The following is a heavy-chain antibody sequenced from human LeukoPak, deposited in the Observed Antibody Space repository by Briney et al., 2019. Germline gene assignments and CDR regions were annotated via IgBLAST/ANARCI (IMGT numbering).Heavy chain of an antibody. CDR3: ARGPAARRFLGDSSVHRPQYYYYYYYMDV. D-gene: IGHD3-3*01. CDR2: MNPNSGNT. CDR1: GYTFTSYD. Sequence: ASLKVSCKASGYTFTSYDINWVRQATGQGLEWMGWMNPNSGNTGYAQKFQGRVTMTRNTSISTAYMELSSLRSEDTAVYYCARGPAARRFLGDSSVHRPQYYYYYYYMDVWGKGTTVTISS. V-gene: IGHV1-8*01. J-gene: IGHJ6*03.